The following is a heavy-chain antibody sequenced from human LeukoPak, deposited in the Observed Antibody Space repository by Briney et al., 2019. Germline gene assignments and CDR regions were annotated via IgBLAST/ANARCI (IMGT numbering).Heavy chain of an antibody. CDR2: NSGDGCST. CDR3: ARESETSGWYDY. D-gene: IGHD6-19*01. V-gene: IGHV3-43*02. J-gene: IGHJ4*02. Sequence: AYLRPSSAAPGFVFVNYAIHWGRQAPRPGREWVALNSGDGCSTFYADSVRGRFTISRDNTRKSLSLQMSSLRSEDTALYYCARESETSGWYDYWGQGTLVTVSS. CDR1: GFVFVNYA.